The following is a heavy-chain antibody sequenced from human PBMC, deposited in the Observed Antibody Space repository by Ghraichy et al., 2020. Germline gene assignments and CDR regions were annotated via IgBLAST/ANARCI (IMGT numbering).Heavy chain of an antibody. V-gene: IGHV3-23*01. Sequence: GGSLRLSCAASGFTFSDYGMSWVHQAPGKGLEWVACISAAGTIYYADSVKGRFSISRDNSKNTVYLQMISLRAEDTAMYYCVKRSSYPEYFQHWGQGALVTVSS. J-gene: IGHJ1*01. CDR2: ISAAGTI. CDR3: VKRSSYPEYFQH. CDR1: GFTFSDYG.